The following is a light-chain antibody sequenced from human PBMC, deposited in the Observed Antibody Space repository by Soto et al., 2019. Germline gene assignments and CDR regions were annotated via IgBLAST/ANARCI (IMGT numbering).Light chain of an antibody. V-gene: IGKV1-27*01. Sequence: DIQMTQSPSPLSASIGARVTISCRASQAINNYLAWYQQRPGKVPKLLTYAASSLHPGVPSRFRGTGSGTDFTLTISSLQPEDVATYYCQKYNSAPPTFGQGTKVEV. CDR3: QKYNSAPPT. J-gene: IGKJ1*01. CDR1: QAINNY. CDR2: AAS.